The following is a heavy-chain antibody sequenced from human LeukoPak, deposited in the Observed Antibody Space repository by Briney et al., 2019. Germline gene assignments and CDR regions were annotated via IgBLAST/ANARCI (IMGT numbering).Heavy chain of an antibody. CDR1: GGSITSYY. V-gene: IGHV4-59*01. Sequence: SETLSLTCTVSGGSITSYYWSWIRQPPGKGLEWIGYVYHSGFTNYNPSLKSRLTISMDTSKNQFSLNLTSVTAADTAVYYCARETPYCSSSGCYTIDYWGQGTLVTVSS. CDR2: VYHSGFT. J-gene: IGHJ4*02. D-gene: IGHD2-2*02. CDR3: ARETPYCSSSGCYTIDY.